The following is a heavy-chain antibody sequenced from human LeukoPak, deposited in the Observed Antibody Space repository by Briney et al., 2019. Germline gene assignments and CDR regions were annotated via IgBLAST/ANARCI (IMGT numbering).Heavy chain of an antibody. CDR2: IIPIFGTA. Sequence: ASVKVSCKASGGTFSSYAISWVRQAPGQGLEWMGGIIPIFGTANYAQKFQGRVTITADESTSTAYMELSSLRSEGTAVYYCARGTDLGVVVPAAMGYWGQGTLVTVSS. CDR3: ARGTDLGVVVPAAMGY. V-gene: IGHV1-69*13. CDR1: GGTFSSYA. J-gene: IGHJ4*02. D-gene: IGHD2-2*01.